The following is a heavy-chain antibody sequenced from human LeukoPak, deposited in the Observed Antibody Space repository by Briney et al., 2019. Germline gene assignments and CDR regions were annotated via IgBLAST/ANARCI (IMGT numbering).Heavy chain of an antibody. CDR2: ISWNSGSI. CDR3: ARIYSSGFSGGDY. D-gene: IGHD6-19*01. Sequence: PGGSLRLSCAASGFTVSSNYMSWVRQAPGKGLEWVSGISWNSGSIGYADSVKGRFTISRDNAKNSLYLQMNSLRAEDTALYYCARIYSSGFSGGDYWGQGTLVTVSS. CDR1: GFTVSSNY. J-gene: IGHJ4*02. V-gene: IGHV3-20*04.